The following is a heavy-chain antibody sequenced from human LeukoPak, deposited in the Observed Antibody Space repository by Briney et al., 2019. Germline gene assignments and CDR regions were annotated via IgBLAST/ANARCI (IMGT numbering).Heavy chain of an antibody. Sequence: PGGSLRLSCAASGFTFSSYAMSWVRQAPGKGLEWVSAISGSGGSTYYADSVKGRFTISRDNSKNTLYLQMNSLRAEDTAVYYCAKEASYYDSSGYYHFGYWGQGTLVTVSS. J-gene: IGHJ4*02. CDR1: GFTFSSYA. D-gene: IGHD3-22*01. CDR3: AKEASYYDSSGYYHFGY. V-gene: IGHV3-23*01. CDR2: ISGSGGST.